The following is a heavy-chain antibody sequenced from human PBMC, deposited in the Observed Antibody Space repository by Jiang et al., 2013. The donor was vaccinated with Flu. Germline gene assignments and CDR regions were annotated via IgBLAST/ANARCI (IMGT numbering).Heavy chain of an antibody. CDR2: ISSSSSYI. CDR3: ARDGIAAAGAGWFDP. D-gene: IGHD6-13*01. V-gene: IGHV3-21*01. J-gene: IGHJ5*02. Sequence: RQAPGKGLEWVSSISSSSSYIYYADSVKGRFTISRDNAKNSLYLQMNSLRAEDTAVYYCARDGIAAAGAGWFDPWGQGTLVTVSS.